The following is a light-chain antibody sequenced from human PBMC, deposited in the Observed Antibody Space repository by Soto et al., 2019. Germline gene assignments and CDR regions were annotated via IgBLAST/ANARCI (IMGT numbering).Light chain of an antibody. CDR1: SSNIGSNT. J-gene: IGLJ1*01. CDR2: NNN. V-gene: IGLV1-44*01. Sequence: QSVLTQPTSASGTPGQRVTISCSGSSSNIGSNTVNWYQQLPGTAPKLLIYNNNQRPSGVPDRISGSKSGTSASLAIGGLQSEDEADYYCAAWDDSLNGFYVFGTGTKLTVL. CDR3: AAWDDSLNGFYV.